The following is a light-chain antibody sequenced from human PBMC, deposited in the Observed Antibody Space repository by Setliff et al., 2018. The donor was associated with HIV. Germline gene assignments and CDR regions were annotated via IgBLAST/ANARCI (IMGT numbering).Light chain of an antibody. Sequence: QSVLTQPPSVSGAPGQRIIISCTGNNSNIGAGYHVHWYQHLPGTAPKPIIYRNNNRPSGVPDRLSGSKSGTSASLAITGLQAEDEADYYCQSYDTNLSVVFGGGTKVTVL. V-gene: IGLV1-40*01. CDR2: RNN. CDR3: QSYDTNLSVV. CDR1: NSNIGAGYH. J-gene: IGLJ2*01.